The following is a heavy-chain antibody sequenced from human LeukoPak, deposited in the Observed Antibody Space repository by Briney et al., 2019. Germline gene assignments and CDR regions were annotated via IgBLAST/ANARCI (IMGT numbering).Heavy chain of an antibody. CDR2: IIPIFGTA. J-gene: IGHJ4*02. Sequence: ASVKVSCKASGYAFTTYGITWVRQAPGQGLEWMGGIIPIFGTANYAQKFQGRVTITADESTSTAYMELSSLRSEDTAVYYCARDGILGYCSSTSCPYFDYWGQGTLVTVSS. D-gene: IGHD2-2*01. V-gene: IGHV1-69*13. CDR3: ARDGILGYCSSTSCPYFDY. CDR1: GYAFTTYG.